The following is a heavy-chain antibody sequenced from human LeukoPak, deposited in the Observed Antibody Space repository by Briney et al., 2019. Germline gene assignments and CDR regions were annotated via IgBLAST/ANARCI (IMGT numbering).Heavy chain of an antibody. Sequence: SETLSLTCTVSGGSISSYYWSWIRQPPGKGLEWIGYIYYSGSTNYNPSLKSRVTISVDTSKNQFSLKLSSVTAADTAVYYCARDSGPRFDYWGQGTLVTVSS. V-gene: IGHV4-59*01. J-gene: IGHJ4*02. CDR1: GGSISSYY. CDR2: IYYSGST. D-gene: IGHD6-19*01. CDR3: ARDSGPRFDY.